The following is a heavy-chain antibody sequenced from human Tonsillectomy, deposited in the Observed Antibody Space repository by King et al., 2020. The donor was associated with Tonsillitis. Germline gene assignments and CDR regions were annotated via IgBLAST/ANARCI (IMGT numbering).Heavy chain of an antibody. CDR2: ISSSSSSI. V-gene: IGHV3-48*01. CDR3: ARISAAGFDP. Sequence: VQLVESGGGLVQPGGSLRLSCAASGFTFSSYSMNWVRQAPGKGLEWVSYISSSSSSIYYADSVKGRLTISRDNAKNSLYLQMKSRRAEDTAVYYCARISAAGFDPWGQGTLVTVSS. J-gene: IGHJ5*02. CDR1: GFTFSSYS. D-gene: IGHD6-13*01.